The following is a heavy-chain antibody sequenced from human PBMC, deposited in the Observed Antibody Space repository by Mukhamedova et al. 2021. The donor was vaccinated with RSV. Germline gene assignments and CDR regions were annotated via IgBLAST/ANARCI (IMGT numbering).Heavy chain of an antibody. V-gene: IGHV3-30*01. Sequence: HWVRQAPGKGLEWVAVISYDGSNKYYADSVKGRFTISRDNSKNTLYLQMNSLRAEDTAVYYCAHTVRGQPAGYFDLWGRGTLVT. CDR3: AHTVRGQPAGYFDL. J-gene: IGHJ2*01. CDR2: ISYDGSNK. D-gene: IGHD3-10*01.